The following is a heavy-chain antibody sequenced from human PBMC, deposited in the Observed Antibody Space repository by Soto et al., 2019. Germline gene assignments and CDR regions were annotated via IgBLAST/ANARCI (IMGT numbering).Heavy chain of an antibody. V-gene: IGHV1-3*01. CDR1: GYTFTSYA. J-gene: IGHJ6*03. CDR2: INAGNGNT. Sequence: ASVKVSCKASGYTFTSYAMHWVRQAPGQRLEWMGRINAGNGNTKYSQKFQGRVTITRDTSASTAYMELSSLRSEDTAVYYCARDSQVVAATRYYYYYMDVWGKGTTVTVSS. CDR3: ARDSQVVAATRYYYYYMDV. D-gene: IGHD2-15*01.